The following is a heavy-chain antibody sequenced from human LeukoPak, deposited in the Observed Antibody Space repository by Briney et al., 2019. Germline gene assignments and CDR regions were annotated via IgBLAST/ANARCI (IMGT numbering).Heavy chain of an antibody. V-gene: IGHV3-21*01. CDR3: ARDPPLGSCSTISCPHLDY. Sequence: GGSLRLSCAASGFTFSRYSMNWVSQAPGKGLEWVSSISSSSSFIYYADSVKGRFTISRDNGKNSLYLQMNSLRAEDTAVYYCARDPPLGSCSTISCPHLDYWGQGTLVTVSS. CDR1: GFTFSRYS. CDR2: ISSSSSFI. D-gene: IGHD2-2*01. J-gene: IGHJ4*02.